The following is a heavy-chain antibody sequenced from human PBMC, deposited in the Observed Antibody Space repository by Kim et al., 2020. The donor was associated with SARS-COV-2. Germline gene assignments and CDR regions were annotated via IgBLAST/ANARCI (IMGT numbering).Heavy chain of an antibody. CDR1: GFTFSSYW. V-gene: IGHV3-7*01. Sequence: GGSLRLSCAASGFTFSSYWMSWVRQAPGKGLEWVANIKQDGSEKYYVDSVKGRFTISRDNAKNSLYLQMNSLRAEDTAVYYCARKFHTYYYDSSGYYSYYLDYWGQGTLVTVSS. J-gene: IGHJ4*02. D-gene: IGHD3-22*01. CDR3: ARKFHTYYYDSSGYYSYYLDY. CDR2: IKQDGSEK.